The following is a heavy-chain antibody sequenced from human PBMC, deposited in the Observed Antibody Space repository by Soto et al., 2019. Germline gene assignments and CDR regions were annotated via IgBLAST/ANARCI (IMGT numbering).Heavy chain of an antibody. CDR1: GGSISSGGYS. CDR2: IYRSGST. V-gene: IGHV4-30-2*01. CDR3: ARDPRP. J-gene: IGHJ5*02. Sequence: QLQLQESGSGLVKPSQTLSLTCAVSGGSISSGGYSWSSIRQPPGQSLEWIGYIYRSGSTYYNPSLKSRVTIPVHRSKNQFPLKLSTVTTADTAVYYSARDPRPCGQGTLVTVSS.